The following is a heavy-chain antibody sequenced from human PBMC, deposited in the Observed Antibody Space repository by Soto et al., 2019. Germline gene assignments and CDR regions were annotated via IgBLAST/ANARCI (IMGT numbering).Heavy chain of an antibody. CDR2: IIPRSATS. CDR3: AREGLVLVQTTVNSDYYYYAMDV. CDR1: VGTNSRYT. J-gene: IGHJ6*02. V-gene: IGHV1-69*01. D-gene: IGHD2-2*01. Sequence: PLNLARKASVGTNSRYTITWVRLKTEQGLEWMGGIIPRSATSNYAQKFQGRVTITADESTNTAYMELSSLRSEDTAVYYCAREGLVLVQTTVNSDYYYYAMDVWGQGTTVTVSS.